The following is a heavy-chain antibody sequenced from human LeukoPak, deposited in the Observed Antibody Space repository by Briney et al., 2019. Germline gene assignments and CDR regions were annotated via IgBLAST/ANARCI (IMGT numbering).Heavy chain of an antibody. J-gene: IGHJ3*02. CDR3: AREDDSSGYHTLPDAFDI. CDR2: ISYDGSNK. V-gene: IGHV3-30-3*01. D-gene: IGHD3-22*01. Sequence: GGSLRLSCAASGFTFSSYAMHWVRQAPGKGLEWVAVISYDGSNKYCADSVKGRFTISRDNSKNTLYLQMNSLRAEDTAVYYCAREDDSSGYHTLPDAFDIWGQGTMVTVPS. CDR1: GFTFSSYA.